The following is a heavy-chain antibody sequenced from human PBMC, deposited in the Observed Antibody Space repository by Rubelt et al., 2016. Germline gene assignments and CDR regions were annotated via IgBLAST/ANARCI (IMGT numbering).Heavy chain of an antibody. CDR2: ISAYNGNT. D-gene: IGHD3-10*01. CDR1: GYTFTSYG. V-gene: IGHV1-18*01. CDR3: ARDPLPVRGVIMTPTH. Sequence: QVQLVQSGAEVKKPGASVKVSCKASGYTFTSYGISWVRQAPGQGLEWMGWISAYNGNTNYAQKLQVRVTMTTDTSTSTAYMEVGSLRSDDTAVYYCARDPLPVRGVIMTPTHWGQGTLVTVSS. J-gene: IGHJ4*02.